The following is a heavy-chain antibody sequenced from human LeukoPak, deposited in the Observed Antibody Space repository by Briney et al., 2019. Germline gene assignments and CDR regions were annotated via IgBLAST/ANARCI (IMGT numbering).Heavy chain of an antibody. CDR3: AKDRDFGGPFDY. V-gene: IGHV3-9*01. J-gene: IGHJ4*02. CDR2: ISWNSGSI. CDR1: GFTFDDYA. D-gene: IGHD4-23*01. Sequence: GGSLRLSCAASGFTFDDYAMHWVRQAPGKGLEWVSGISWNSGSIGYADSVKGRFTISRDNAKNSLCLQMNSLRAEDTALYYCAKDRDFGGPFDYWGQGTLVTVSS.